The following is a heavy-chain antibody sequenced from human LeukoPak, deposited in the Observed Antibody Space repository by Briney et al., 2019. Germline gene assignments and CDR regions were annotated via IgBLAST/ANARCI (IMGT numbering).Heavy chain of an antibody. CDR1: GGSISSYY. D-gene: IGHD2-15*01. Sequence: SETLSLTCTVSGGSISSYYWSWIRQPPGKGLEWIGYIYYSGSTNYNPSLKSRVTISVDTSKNQFSLKLSSVTAADTAVYYCAAGVVAAKGEPDYWGQGTLVTVSS. V-gene: IGHV4-59*12. J-gene: IGHJ4*02. CDR3: AAGVVAAKGEPDY. CDR2: IYYSGST.